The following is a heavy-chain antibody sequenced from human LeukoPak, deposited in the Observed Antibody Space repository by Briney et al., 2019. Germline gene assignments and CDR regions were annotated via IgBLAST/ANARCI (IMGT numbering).Heavy chain of an antibody. CDR3: ASISITTSINY. D-gene: IGHD1-20*01. CDR1: GYSISSGYY. J-gene: IGHJ4*02. V-gene: IGHV4-38-2*01. CDR2: IYHSGST. Sequence: PSETLSLTCAVSGYSISSGYYWGWIRQPPGKGLEWIGSIYHSGSTYYNPSLKSRVTISVDTSKNQFSLKLSSVTAADTAAYYCASISITTSINYWGQGTLVTVSS.